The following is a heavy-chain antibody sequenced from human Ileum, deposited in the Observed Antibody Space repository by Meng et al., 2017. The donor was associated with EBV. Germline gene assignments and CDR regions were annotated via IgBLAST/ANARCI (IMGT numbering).Heavy chain of an antibody. CDR1: GGPISRSNW. CDR3: ARDPTGGEDHQRV. V-gene: IGHV4-4*02. J-gene: IGHJ4*02. D-gene: IGHD1-14*01. CDR2: IYHSGIT. Sequence: DPCPDLVKPSGTLTRTCAVSGGPISRSNWWSWVRQPPGKGLEWIGKIYHSGITIYNPSLKSRVTMSVDNSKNQFSLKLNSMTAADTAVYYCARDPTGGEDHQRVWGQGTLVTVSS.